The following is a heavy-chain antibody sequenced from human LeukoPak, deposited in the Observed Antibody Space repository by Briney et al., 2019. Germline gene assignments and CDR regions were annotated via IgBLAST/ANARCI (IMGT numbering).Heavy chain of an antibody. CDR3: ARGGIAAAGTLWDFDY. J-gene: IGHJ4*02. V-gene: IGHV4-34*01. Sequence: PSETLSLTCAVYGGSFSGYYWSWIRQPPGKGLEWIGEINHSGSTNYNPSLKSRVTISVDTSKNQFSLKLSSVTAADTAVYYCARGGIAAAGTLWDFDYWGQGTLVTVSS. D-gene: IGHD6-13*01. CDR2: INHSGST. CDR1: GGSFSGYY.